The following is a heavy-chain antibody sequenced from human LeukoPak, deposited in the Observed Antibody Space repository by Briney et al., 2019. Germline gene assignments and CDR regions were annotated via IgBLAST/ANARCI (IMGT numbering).Heavy chain of an antibody. V-gene: IGHV1-46*01. CDR2: INPSGGST. Sequence: ASVKVSCKASGYTFTSYYMHWVRQAPGQGLEWMGIINPSGGSTSYAQKFQGRVTMTRDTSTSTVYMELSSLRSEDTAVYYCARGYYYDSSGYYFPVAWFDPWGQGTLVTVSS. J-gene: IGHJ5*02. CDR3: ARGYYYDSSGYYFPVAWFDP. D-gene: IGHD3-22*01. CDR1: GYTFTSYY.